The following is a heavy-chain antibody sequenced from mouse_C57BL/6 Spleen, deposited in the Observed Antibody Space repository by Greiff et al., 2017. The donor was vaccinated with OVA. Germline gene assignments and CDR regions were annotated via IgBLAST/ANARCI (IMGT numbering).Heavy chain of an antibody. V-gene: IGHV2-6*01. CDR2: IWGVGST. CDR1: GFSLTSYG. Sequence: LQESGPGLVAPSQSLSITCTVSGFSLTSYGVDWVRQSPGKGLEWLGVIWGVGSTNYNSALKSRLSISKDNSKSQVFLKMNSLQTDDTAMYYCARVVYYDYDGYAMDYWGQGTSVTVSS. CDR3: ARVVYYDYDGYAMDY. J-gene: IGHJ4*01. D-gene: IGHD2-4*01.